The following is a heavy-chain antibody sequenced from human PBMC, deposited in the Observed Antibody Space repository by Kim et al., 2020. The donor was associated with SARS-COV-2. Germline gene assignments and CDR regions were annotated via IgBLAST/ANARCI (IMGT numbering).Heavy chain of an antibody. CDR2: IKSKTDGGTT. Sequence: GGSLRLSCAASGFTFSNAWMSWVRQAPGKGLEWVGRIKSKTDGGTTDYAAPVKGRFTISRDDSKNTLYLQMNSLKTEDTAVYYCTTEYCSGGSCYSGWSYYSGMDVWGQGITVTVSS. J-gene: IGHJ6*02. V-gene: IGHV3-15*01. D-gene: IGHD2-15*01. CDR1: GFTFSNAW. CDR3: TTEYCSGGSCYSGWSYYSGMDV.